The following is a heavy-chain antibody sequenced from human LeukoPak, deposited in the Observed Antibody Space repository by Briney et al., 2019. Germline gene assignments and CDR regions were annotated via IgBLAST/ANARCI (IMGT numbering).Heavy chain of an antibody. V-gene: IGHV3-30*02. J-gene: IGHJ5*02. D-gene: IGHD2-2*02. CDR2: IRYDGSNK. CDR1: GFTFSSYG. CDR3: AKDLVPAAIQGLDWFDP. Sequence: GGSLRLSCAASGFTFSSYGMHWVRQAPGKGLEWVAFIRYDGSNKYYADSVKGRFTISRDNSKNTLYLQMNSLRAEDTAMYYCAKDLVPAAIQGLDWFDPWGQGTLVTVSS.